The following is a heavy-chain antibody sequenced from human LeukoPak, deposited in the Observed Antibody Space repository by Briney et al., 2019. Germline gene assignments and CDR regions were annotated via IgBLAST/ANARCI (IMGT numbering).Heavy chain of an antibody. CDR2: ISYDGSNK. V-gene: IGHV3-30*18. D-gene: IGHD6-19*01. CDR1: GFTFSSYG. Sequence: PGGSLRLSCAASGFTFSSYGMHWVRQAPGKGLEWVAVISYDGSNKYYADSVKGRFTISRDNSKNTLYLQMNSLRAKDTAVYYCAKDSSGWRTDTFDYWGQGTLVTVSS. CDR3: AKDSSGWRTDTFDY. J-gene: IGHJ4*02.